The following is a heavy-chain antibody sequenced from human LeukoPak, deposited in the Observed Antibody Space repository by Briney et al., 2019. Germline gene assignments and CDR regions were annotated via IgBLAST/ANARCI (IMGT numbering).Heavy chain of an antibody. D-gene: IGHD3-10*01. CDR3: ARAVLWVGESIRGGFDY. CDR2: IYHSGST. Sequence: PSQTLSLTCAVSGGSISSGGYSWSWIRQPPGKGLEWIGYIYHSGSTYYNPSLKSRVTISVDRSKNQFSLKLSSVTAADTAVYYCARAVLWVGESIRGGFDYWGQGTLVTVSS. V-gene: IGHV4-30-2*01. CDR1: GGSISSGGYS. J-gene: IGHJ4*02.